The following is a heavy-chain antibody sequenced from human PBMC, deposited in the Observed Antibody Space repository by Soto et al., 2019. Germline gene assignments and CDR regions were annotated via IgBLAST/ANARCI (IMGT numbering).Heavy chain of an antibody. CDR3: ERDRNYYDSSGYYGY. Sequence: GGSLRLSCAASGFTFSSYSMNWIRQAPGKGLEWVSSISSSSSYIYYADSVKGRFTISRDNAKNSLYLQMNSLRAEDTAVYYCERDRNYYDSSGYYGYWGQGTLVTVS. CDR1: GFTFSSYS. D-gene: IGHD3-22*01. V-gene: IGHV3-21*01. J-gene: IGHJ4*02. CDR2: ISSSSSYI.